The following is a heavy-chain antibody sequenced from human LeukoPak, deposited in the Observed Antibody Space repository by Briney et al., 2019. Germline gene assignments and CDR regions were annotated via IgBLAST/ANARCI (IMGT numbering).Heavy chain of an antibody. CDR2: INPNSGGT. CDR3: AQEVNLRGVAGDY. CDR1: VYTFTRYY. D-gene: IGHD6-19*01. V-gene: IGHV1-2*02. Sequence: GASVKVSCKASVYTFTRYYMHWVRQAPGQGLEWMGWINPNSGGTNYAQKFQGRVTMTRDTSISTAYMELSRLRSDDTAVYYCAQEVNLRGVAGDYWGQGTLVTVSS. J-gene: IGHJ4*02.